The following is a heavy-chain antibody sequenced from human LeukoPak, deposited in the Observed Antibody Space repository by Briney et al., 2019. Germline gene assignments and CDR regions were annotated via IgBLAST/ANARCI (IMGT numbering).Heavy chain of an antibody. J-gene: IGHJ4*02. CDR2: IYYSGST. V-gene: IGHV4-30-4*01. D-gene: IGHD3-10*01. Sequence: SETLSLTCTVSGGSISSGDYYWSWIRQPPGKGLEWIGYIYYSGSTYYNPSLKSRVTISVDTSKNQFSLKLSSVTAADTAVYYCARGGEGAGSYGPHYFDFWGQGTLAVVSS. CDR3: ARGGEGAGSYGPHYFDF. CDR1: GGSISSGDYY.